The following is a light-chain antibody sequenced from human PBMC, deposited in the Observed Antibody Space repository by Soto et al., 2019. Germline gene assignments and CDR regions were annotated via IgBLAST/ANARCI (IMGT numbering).Light chain of an antibody. CDR3: VQHNSYPRT. CDR2: GTS. V-gene: IGKV1-17*01. J-gene: IGKJ1*01. CDR1: QGIGGD. Sequence: DIQMTQSPSSLSASVGARVTITCRASQGIGGDAGWYQQRPGKPPKRLLYGTSTLQSGIPSRFSGGGFGTEFTLTISSLQPEDFATYYCVQHNSYPRTFGQGTRVEMK.